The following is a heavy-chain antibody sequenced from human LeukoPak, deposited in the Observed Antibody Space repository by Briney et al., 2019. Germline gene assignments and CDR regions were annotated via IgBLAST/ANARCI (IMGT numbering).Heavy chain of an antibody. J-gene: IGHJ4*02. Sequence: PGESLRISCKSSGYSFTTYWISWVRQMPGKGLEWMGKIDPSDSYINYNSSFQGHVTISADKSISTAYLQWSSLHASDTASYCCARHSGSYASSDNWGQRT. CDR2: IDPSDSYI. D-gene: IGHD3-16*01. V-gene: IGHV5-10-1*01. CDR3: ARHSGSYASSDN. CDR1: GYSFTTYW.